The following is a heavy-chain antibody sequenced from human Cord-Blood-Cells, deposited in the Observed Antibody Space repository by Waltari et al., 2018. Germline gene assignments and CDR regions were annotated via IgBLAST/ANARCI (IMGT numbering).Heavy chain of an antibody. D-gene: IGHD5-12*01. Sequence: QVQLVQSGAEVKKPGASVKVSCKASGYTFTSYYMHWVRQAPGQGIECMGIINPSGGSTSXXQXXXXXXXXXXXXSTSTVYMELSSLRSEDTAVYYCARCLADIDYWGQGTLVTVSS. V-gene: IGHV1-46*01. CDR1: GYTFTSYY. CDR2: INPSGGST. CDR3: ARCLADIDY. J-gene: IGHJ4*02.